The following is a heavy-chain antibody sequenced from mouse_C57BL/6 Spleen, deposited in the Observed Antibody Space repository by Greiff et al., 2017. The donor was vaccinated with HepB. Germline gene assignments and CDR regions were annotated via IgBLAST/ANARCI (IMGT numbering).Heavy chain of an antibody. J-gene: IGHJ2*01. D-gene: IGHD3-2*02. Sequence: VQLQQSGAELVRPGASVTLSCKASGYTFTDYEMHWVKQTPVHGLEWIGAIDPETGGTAYNQKFKGKAILTADKSSSTAYMELRSLTSEDSAVYYCTRSLDSSGHGTLDYWGQGTTLTVSS. V-gene: IGHV1-15*01. CDR1: GYTFTDYE. CDR2: IDPETGGT. CDR3: TRSLDSSGHGTLDY.